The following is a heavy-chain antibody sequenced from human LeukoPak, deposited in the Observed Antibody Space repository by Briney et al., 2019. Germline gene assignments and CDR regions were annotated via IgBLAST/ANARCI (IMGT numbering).Heavy chain of an antibody. V-gene: IGHV3-21*01. D-gene: IGHD4-17*01. CDR3: ARNYGDLPLGFDNYYYYYMDV. CDR1: GFTFSSYS. CDR2: ISSSSSYI. Sequence: GGSLRLSCAASGFTFSSYSMNWVRQAPGKGLEWVSSISSSSSYIYYADSVKGRFTISRDNAKNSLYLQMNSLRAEDTAVYYCARNYGDLPLGFDNYYYYYMDVWGKGTTVTVSS. J-gene: IGHJ6*03.